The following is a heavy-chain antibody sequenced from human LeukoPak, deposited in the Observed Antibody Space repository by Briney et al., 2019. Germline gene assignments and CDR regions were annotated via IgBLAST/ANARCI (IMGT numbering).Heavy chain of an antibody. Sequence: GGSLRLSCAASGFTFSDHYMDWVRQAPGKGLEWVGRTRNKANSYTTEYAASVKGRFTISRDDSKNSLYLQMNSLKTEDTAVYYCARGKVWFDPWGQGTLVTVSS. CDR2: TRNKANSYTT. CDR3: ARGKVWFDP. J-gene: IGHJ5*02. CDR1: GFTFSDHY. V-gene: IGHV3-72*01.